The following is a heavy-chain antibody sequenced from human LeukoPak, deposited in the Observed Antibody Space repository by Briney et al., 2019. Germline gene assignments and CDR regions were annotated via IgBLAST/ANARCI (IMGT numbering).Heavy chain of an antibody. CDR2: VNAGDGNT. Sequence: ASVKVSCKASGDTFTSYSIHWGGQAPGQRVEGMGWVNAGDGNTKYSQKFQGRVTITRDTSASTAYMELSSLRSEDTAVYYCARLGHMITFGGVIYYFDYWGQGTLVTVSS. V-gene: IGHV1-3*01. CDR3: ARLGHMITFGGVIYYFDY. CDR1: GDTFTSYS. D-gene: IGHD3-16*02. J-gene: IGHJ4*02.